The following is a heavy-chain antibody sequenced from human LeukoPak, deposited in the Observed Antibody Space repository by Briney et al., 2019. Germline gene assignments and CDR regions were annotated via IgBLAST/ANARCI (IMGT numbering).Heavy chain of an antibody. CDR2: ISYDGSNK. V-gene: IGHV3-30-3*01. CDR1: GFTFSSYA. Sequence: GGSLRLSCAASGFTFSSYAMHWVRQAPGKGLEWVAVISYDGSNKYYADSVKGRFTISRDNSKNTLYLQMNSLRAEDTAVYYCARDHYTYYDFWSGYSDAFDIWGQGTMVTVSS. CDR3: ARDHYTYYDFWSGYSDAFDI. D-gene: IGHD3-3*01. J-gene: IGHJ3*02.